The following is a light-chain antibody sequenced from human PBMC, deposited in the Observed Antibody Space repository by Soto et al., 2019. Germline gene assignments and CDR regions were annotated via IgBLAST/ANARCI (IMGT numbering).Light chain of an antibody. V-gene: IGLV3-21*04. Sequence: SYELTQPPSVSVAPGKTARITCGGNNIGSKSVHWYQQKPGQAPVLVIYYDSDRPSGIPERFSGSNSGNTATLTISRVEAGDEADYYCQVWDSSSDHLVVFGGWTKLTVL. CDR3: QVWDSSSDHLVV. CDR1: NIGSKS. CDR2: YDS. J-gene: IGLJ2*01.